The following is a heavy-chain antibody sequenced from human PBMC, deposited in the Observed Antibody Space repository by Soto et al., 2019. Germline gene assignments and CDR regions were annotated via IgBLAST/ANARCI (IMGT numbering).Heavy chain of an antibody. D-gene: IGHD6-6*01. CDR2: ISGSGGST. Sequence: VGSLRLSCAASGFTFSSYAMSWVRQAPGKGLEWVSAISGSGGSTYYADSVKGRFTISRDNSKNTLYLQMNSLRAEDTAVYYCARGEQLAYGMDVWGQGTTVTVSS. J-gene: IGHJ6*02. CDR3: ARGEQLAYGMDV. V-gene: IGHV3-23*01. CDR1: GFTFSSYA.